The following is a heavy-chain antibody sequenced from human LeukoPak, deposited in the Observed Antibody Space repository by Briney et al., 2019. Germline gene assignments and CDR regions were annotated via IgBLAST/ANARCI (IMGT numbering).Heavy chain of an antibody. Sequence: GGSLRLSCAPSGFTFRNYAMHWVRQAPGKGLEWVAVISYAGSNEHYADSVKGRFTISRDNSKNTLFLQMNSLRAEDTAVYYCARGPRYYDYVWGSYRRRLYYFDYWGQGTLVTVSS. V-gene: IGHV3-30*04. J-gene: IGHJ4*02. D-gene: IGHD3-16*02. CDR3: ARGPRYYDYVWGSYRRRLYYFDY. CDR1: GFTFRNYA. CDR2: ISYAGSNE.